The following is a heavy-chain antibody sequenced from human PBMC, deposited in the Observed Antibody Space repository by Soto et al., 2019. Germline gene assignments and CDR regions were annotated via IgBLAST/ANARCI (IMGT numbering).Heavy chain of an antibody. CDR2: IYYSGST. CDR3: ARLIPYYYGSGSLGSSVALGYYFDY. Sequence: PSETLSLTCTVSGGSIGSGGYYWSWIRQHPGKGLEWIGYIYYSGSTYYNPSLKSRVTISVDTSKNQFSLKLSSVTAADTAVYYCARLIPYYYGSGSLGSSVALGYYFDYWAQRTLVTVSS. D-gene: IGHD3-10*01. CDR1: GGSIGSGGYY. V-gene: IGHV4-31*03. J-gene: IGHJ4*02.